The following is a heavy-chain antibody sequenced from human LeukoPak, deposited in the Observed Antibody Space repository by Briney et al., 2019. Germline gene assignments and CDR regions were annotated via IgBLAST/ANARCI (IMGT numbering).Heavy chain of an antibody. V-gene: IGHV3-15*01. Sequence: GGSLRLSCAASGFTFSNAWMSWVRQAPGKGLEWVGCFKSKTDGGTTDYAAPVKCRFPFSRDDSKNTLYLQMNSLKTEDTAVYYCTHNTLSSVGYYYYYMDVWGKGTTVTVSS. J-gene: IGHJ6*03. CDR1: GFTFSNAW. D-gene: IGHD4-23*01. CDR2: FKSKTDGGTT. CDR3: THNTLSSVGYYYYYMDV.